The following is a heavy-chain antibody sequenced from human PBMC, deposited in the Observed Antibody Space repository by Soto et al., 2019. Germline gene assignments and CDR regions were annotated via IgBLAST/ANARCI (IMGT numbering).Heavy chain of an antibody. CDR3: ARDGIAASRGFDY. D-gene: IGHD6-6*01. Sequence: PGGSLRLSCAASGFTFSSYAMHWVRQAPGKGLEWVAVISYDGSNKYYADSVKGRFTISRDNSKNTLYLQMNSLRAEDTAVYYCARDGIAASRGFDYWGQGTLVTVSS. J-gene: IGHJ4*02. CDR2: ISYDGSNK. V-gene: IGHV3-30-3*01. CDR1: GFTFSSYA.